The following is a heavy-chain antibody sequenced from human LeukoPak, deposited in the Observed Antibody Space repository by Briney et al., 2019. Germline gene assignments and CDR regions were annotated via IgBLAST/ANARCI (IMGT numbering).Heavy chain of an antibody. CDR1: GFSLSTSGVG. Sequence: QSGPTLVKPTQTLTLTCTFSGFSLSTSGVGVGWIRQPPGKALEWLALIYWNDDKRYSPSLKSRLTITKDTSKNQVVLTMTNMDPVDTATYYCAHSLRKYDFWSGPTPGNWFDPWGQGTLVTVSS. J-gene: IGHJ5*02. CDR2: IYWNDDK. D-gene: IGHD3-3*01. CDR3: AHSLRKYDFWSGPTPGNWFDP. V-gene: IGHV2-5*01.